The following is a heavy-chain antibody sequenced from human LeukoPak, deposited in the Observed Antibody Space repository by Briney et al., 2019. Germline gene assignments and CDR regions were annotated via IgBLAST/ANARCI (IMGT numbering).Heavy chain of an antibody. CDR2: ISGSGGST. D-gene: IGHD6-13*01. Sequence: PGGSLRLSCAASGFTFSSYGMSWVRQAPGKGLEWVSAISGSGGSTYYADSVKGRFTISRDNSKNTLYLQMNSLRAEDTAVYYCAKLYYSSSWGGDWFDPRGQGTLVTVSS. CDR3: AKLYYSSSWGGDWFDP. CDR1: GFTFSSYG. V-gene: IGHV3-23*01. J-gene: IGHJ5*02.